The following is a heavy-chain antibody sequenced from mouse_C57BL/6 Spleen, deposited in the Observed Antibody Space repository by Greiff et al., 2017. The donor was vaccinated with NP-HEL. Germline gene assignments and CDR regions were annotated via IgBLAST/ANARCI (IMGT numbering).Heavy chain of an antibody. CDR2: VYPSDSET. Sequence: VQLQQPGAELVRPGSSVKLSCKASGYTFTSYWMDWVKQRPGQGLEWIGNVYPSDSETHYNQKFKDKATLTVDKSSSTAYMHLSSLTSEDSAVYYCARVYYYVSFDYWGHGTTLPVST. CDR3: ARVYYYVSFDY. J-gene: IGHJ2*01. CDR1: GYTFTSYW. V-gene: IGHV1-61*01. D-gene: IGHD1-1*01.